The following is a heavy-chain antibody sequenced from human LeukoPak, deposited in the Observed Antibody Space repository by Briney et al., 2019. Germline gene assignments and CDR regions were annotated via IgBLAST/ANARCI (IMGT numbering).Heavy chain of an antibody. CDR1: GGTFSSYA. D-gene: IGHD3-3*01. CDR3: ARGSVLRFLERLDYYYYMDV. Sequence: SVKVSCKASGGTFSSYAISWVRQAPGQGLEWMGRIIPIFGTANYAQKFQGRVTITTDESTSTAYMELSSLRSEDTAVYYCARGSVLRFLERLDYYYYMDVWGKGTTVTVSS. V-gene: IGHV1-69*05. CDR2: IIPIFGTA. J-gene: IGHJ6*03.